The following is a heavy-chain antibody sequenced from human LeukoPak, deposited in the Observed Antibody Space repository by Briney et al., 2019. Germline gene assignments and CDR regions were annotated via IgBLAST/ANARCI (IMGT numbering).Heavy chain of an antibody. J-gene: IGHJ4*02. CDR2: MNPNSGNT. Sequence: ASVKVSCKASGYTFTSYDINWVRQATGQGLEWMGWMNPNSGNTGYAQKFQGRVTMTRNTSISTAYMELSSLRSEDTAVYYCAGGPPRGYSYGYYFDYWGQGTLVTVSS. CDR3: AGGPPRGYSYGYYFDY. D-gene: IGHD5-18*01. V-gene: IGHV1-8*01. CDR1: GYTFTSYD.